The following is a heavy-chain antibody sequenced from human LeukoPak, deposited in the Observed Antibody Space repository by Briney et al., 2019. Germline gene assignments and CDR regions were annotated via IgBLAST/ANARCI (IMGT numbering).Heavy chain of an antibody. D-gene: IGHD6-19*01. CDR1: GYTFTSYY. V-gene: IGHV1-46*03. J-gene: IGHJ4*02. CDR3: AGEVAGTRVAYYFDY. CDR2: INPSGGST. Sequence: ASVKVSCKASGYTFTSYYMHWVRQAPGQGLEWMGIINPSGGSTSYAQKFQGRVTMTRDTSTSTVYMELSSLRSEDTAVYYCAGEVAGTRVAYYFDYWGQGTLVTVSS.